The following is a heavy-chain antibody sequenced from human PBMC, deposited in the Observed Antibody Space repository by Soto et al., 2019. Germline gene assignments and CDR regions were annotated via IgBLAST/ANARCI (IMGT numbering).Heavy chain of an antibody. Sequence: SETLSLTCTVSGGSVRSSTYYWGWIRQSPGKGLEWIGGIYYSGSTHNNPSLKSRVTMSVDTYTNQFSLKLMSVTAADTAIYYCTRHEGGAAPDRTLDYWGQGTLVTVYS. J-gene: IGHJ4*02. CDR3: TRHEGGAAPDRTLDY. V-gene: IGHV4-39*01. CDR2: IYYSGST. CDR1: GGSVRSSTYY. D-gene: IGHD6-13*01.